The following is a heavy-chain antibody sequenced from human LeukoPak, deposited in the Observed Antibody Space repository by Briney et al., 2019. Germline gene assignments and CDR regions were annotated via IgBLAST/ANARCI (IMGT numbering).Heavy chain of an antibody. J-gene: IGHJ4*02. D-gene: IGHD2-15*01. CDR3: AKAPVTTCRGAFCYPFDY. V-gene: IGHV3-23*01. CDR1: GFTFTSYA. Sequence: GGSLRLSCAASGFTFTSYAMSWVRQAPGKGLEWVSVISDTGNTYHADSVKGRFTISRDSSKNTLFLQMNRLRPEDAAVYYCAKAPVTTCRGAFCYPFDYWGLGTLVTVSS. CDR2: ISDTGNT.